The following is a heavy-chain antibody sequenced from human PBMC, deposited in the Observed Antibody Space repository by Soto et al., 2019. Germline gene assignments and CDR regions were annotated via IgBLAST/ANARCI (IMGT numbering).Heavy chain of an antibody. CDR1: GFTFSSYA. CDR2: ISYDGSNK. V-gene: IGHV3-30-3*01. CDR3: ARSIAAAGTRGYYYGMDV. J-gene: IGHJ6*02. Sequence: QVQLVESGGGVVQPGRSLRLSCAASGFTFSSYAMHWVRQAPGKGLEWVAVISYDGSNKYYADSVKGRFTISRDNSKNTLYLQMNSLRAEDTAVHYCARSIAAAGTRGYYYGMDVWGQGTTVTVSS. D-gene: IGHD6-13*01.